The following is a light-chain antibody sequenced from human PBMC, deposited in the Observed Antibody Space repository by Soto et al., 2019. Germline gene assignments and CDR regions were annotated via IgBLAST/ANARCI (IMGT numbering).Light chain of an antibody. Sequence: QSVLTQPASVSGSPGQSITISCTGTSSDVGGYNYVSWYQQHPGKAPKLMIYDVSNRPSGVSNRFSGSKSGNTASLTISGLQAEDEADYYCSSDTSSSTFPYVFGTGTKVTVL. J-gene: IGLJ1*01. V-gene: IGLV2-14*01. CDR3: SSDTSSSTFPYV. CDR1: SSDVGGYNY. CDR2: DVS.